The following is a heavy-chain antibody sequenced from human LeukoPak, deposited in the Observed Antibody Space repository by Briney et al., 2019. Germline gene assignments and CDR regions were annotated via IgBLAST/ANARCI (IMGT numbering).Heavy chain of an antibody. V-gene: IGHV4-34*01. CDR2: IHHSGST. J-gene: IGHJ4*02. D-gene: IGHD1-26*01. CDR1: GGSFSGYY. CDR3: ARVRSSRAFDY. Sequence: SETLSLTRAVYGGSFSGYYWGWIRQPPGKGLEWIGEIHHSGSTNYNPSLRSRVTISVDKSKNQFSLILSSVTAADTAVYYCARVRSSRAFDYWGQGTLVTVSS.